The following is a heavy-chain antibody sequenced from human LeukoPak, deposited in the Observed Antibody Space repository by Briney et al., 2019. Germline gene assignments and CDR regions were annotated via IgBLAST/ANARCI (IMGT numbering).Heavy chain of an antibody. V-gene: IGHV3-21*01. D-gene: IGHD6-13*01. CDR3: ASFEGAGYSSSWYASFDY. CDR2: ISSSSSYI. J-gene: IGHJ4*02. Sequence: KSGGSLRLSCAASGFTFSSYSMNWVRQAPGRGLEWVSSISSSSSYIYYADSVKGRFTISRDNAKNSLYLQMNSLRAEDTAVYYCASFEGAGYSSSWYASFDYWGQGTLVTVSS. CDR1: GFTFSSYS.